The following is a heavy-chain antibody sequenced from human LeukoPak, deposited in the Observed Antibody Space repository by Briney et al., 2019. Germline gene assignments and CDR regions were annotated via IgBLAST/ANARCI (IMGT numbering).Heavy chain of an antibody. D-gene: IGHD2-15*01. CDR3: ARGGVVGAIDY. CDR1: GGSISSYY. Sequence: SGTLSLTCTVSGGSISSYYWSWIRQPPGKGLEWIGYIYYSGSTNYNPSLKSRVTISVDTSKNQFSLKLSSVTAADTAVYYCARGGVVGAIDYWGQGTLVTVSS. V-gene: IGHV4-59*01. CDR2: IYYSGST. J-gene: IGHJ4*02.